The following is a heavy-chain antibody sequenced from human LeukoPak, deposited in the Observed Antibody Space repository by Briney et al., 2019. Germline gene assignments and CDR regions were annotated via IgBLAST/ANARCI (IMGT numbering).Heavy chain of an antibody. J-gene: IGHJ4*02. CDR2: ISYDGSNK. Sequence: GGSLRLSCAASGFTFSSYGMHWVRQAPGKGLEWVAVISYDGSNKYYADSVKGRFTISRDNSKNTLYLQVNSLRAEDTAVYYCAKGAQVTIFGHFGYWGQGTLVTVSS. CDR3: AKGAQVTIFGHFGY. CDR1: GFTFSSYG. V-gene: IGHV3-30*18. D-gene: IGHD3-3*01.